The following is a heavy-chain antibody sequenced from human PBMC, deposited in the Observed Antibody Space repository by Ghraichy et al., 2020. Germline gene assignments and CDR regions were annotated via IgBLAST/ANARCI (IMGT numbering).Heavy chain of an antibody. V-gene: IGHV4-59*01. J-gene: IGHJ4*02. CDR3: ARAGKLYGEGYFDY. CDR2: IYYSGST. Sequence: SETLSLTCTVSGGSISSYYWSWIRQPPGKGLEWIGYIYYSGSTNYNPSLKSRVTISVDTSKNQFSLKLSSVTAADTAVYYCARAGKLYGEGYFDYWGQGTLVTVSS. D-gene: IGHD4-17*01. CDR1: GGSISSYY.